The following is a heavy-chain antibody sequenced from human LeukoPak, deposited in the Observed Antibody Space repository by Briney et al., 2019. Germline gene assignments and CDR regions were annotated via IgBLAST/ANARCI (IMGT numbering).Heavy chain of an antibody. D-gene: IGHD6-19*01. Sequence: SQTLSLTCVVSGDSVSSKNGAWNWIRQSPSRGLEWLGRTYYKSKWYNDYAESMEGRMTISQDTSKNQYSLHLNSVTPDDTAVYYCARDFGTTGWHTFDYWGQGTLVTVSS. CDR3: ARDFGTTGWHTFDY. J-gene: IGHJ4*02. CDR2: TYYKSKWYN. V-gene: IGHV6-1*01. CDR1: GDSVSSKNGA.